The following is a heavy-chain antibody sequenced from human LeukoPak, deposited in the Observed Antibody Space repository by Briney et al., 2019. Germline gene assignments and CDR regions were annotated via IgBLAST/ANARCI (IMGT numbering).Heavy chain of an antibody. CDR1: GGTFSSYA. CDR3: ARGALGVLWFGGQFGY. D-gene: IGHD3-10*01. Sequence: SVKVSCKASGGTFSSYAISWVRQAPGQGLEWMGGIIPIFGTANYAQKFQGRVTITADESTSTAYMELSSLRSEDTAVYYCARGALGVLWFGGQFGYWGQGTLVTVSS. CDR2: IIPIFGTA. J-gene: IGHJ4*02. V-gene: IGHV1-69*13.